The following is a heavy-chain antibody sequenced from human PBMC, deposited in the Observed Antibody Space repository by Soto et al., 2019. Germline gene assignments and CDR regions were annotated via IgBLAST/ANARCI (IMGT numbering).Heavy chain of an antibody. J-gene: IGHJ4*02. Sequence: PGGSLRLSCAASGFTFSSYAMHWVRQAPGKGLEWVAVISYDGSNKYYADSVKGRFTISRDNSKNTLYLQMNSLRAEDTAVYYCARADNNSGYGELVDYWGQGTLVTVSS. CDR1: GFTFSSYA. D-gene: IGHD5-12*01. V-gene: IGHV3-30-3*01. CDR2: ISYDGSNK. CDR3: ARADNNSGYGELVDY.